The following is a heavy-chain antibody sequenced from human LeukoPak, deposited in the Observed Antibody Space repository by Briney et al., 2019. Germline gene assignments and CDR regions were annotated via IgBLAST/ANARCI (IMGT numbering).Heavy chain of an antibody. CDR2: ISGSGGST. Sequence: GGSLRLSCAASGFTFSSYAMSWVRQAPGKGLEWVSAISGSGGSTYYADSVKGRFTISRDNAKNSLYLQMNSLRAEDTAVYYCARSRYYDFWSGFSTDFDYWGQGTLATVSS. D-gene: IGHD3-3*01. CDR3: ARSRYYDFWSGFSTDFDY. J-gene: IGHJ4*02. V-gene: IGHV3-23*01. CDR1: GFTFSSYA.